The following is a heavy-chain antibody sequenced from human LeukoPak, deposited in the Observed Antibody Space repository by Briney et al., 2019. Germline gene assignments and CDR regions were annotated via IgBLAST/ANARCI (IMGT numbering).Heavy chain of an antibody. V-gene: IGHV3-21*01. CDR2: IGGLGTYI. CDR1: GFTFTDYS. J-gene: IGHJ4*02. CDR3: VRDLD. Sequence: GGSLRLSCAASGFTFTDYSMNWVRQAPGKGLEWISSIGGLGTYIYYADSVKGRFTISRDNARNSVFLQMSSLRAEDTAVYYCVRDLDWGQGTLVTVSS.